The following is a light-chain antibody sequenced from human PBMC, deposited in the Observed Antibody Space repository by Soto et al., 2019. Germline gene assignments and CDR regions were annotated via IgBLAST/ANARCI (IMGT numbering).Light chain of an antibody. J-gene: IGLJ1*01. CDR1: SNHVGSYNL. CDR3: CSYAGSDTYV. CDR2: EAN. V-gene: IGLV2-23*01. Sequence: QSVLTQPASVSGSPGQSITISCTGTSNHVGSYNLVSWYQQHPGKAPKLIIYEANKRPSGISNRFSGSESASLTISGLQPEDEADYYCCSYAGSDTYVFGNGTKVTV.